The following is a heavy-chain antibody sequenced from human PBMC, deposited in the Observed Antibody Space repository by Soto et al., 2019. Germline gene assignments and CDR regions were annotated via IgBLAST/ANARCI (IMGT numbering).Heavy chain of an antibody. J-gene: IGHJ4*02. CDR3: AREYNWNGFDS. CDR2: TYYRSTWHN. D-gene: IGHD1-20*01. CDR1: GDSVSSSSGS. Sequence: SQTLSVPCAISGDSVSSSSGSWNWIRQSPSRGLEWLGRTYYRSTWHNDYVVSMTSRIIINPDTSKNQFSLQLNSVTPEDTAVYYCAREYNWNGFDSWGQGPLVTVSS. V-gene: IGHV6-1*01.